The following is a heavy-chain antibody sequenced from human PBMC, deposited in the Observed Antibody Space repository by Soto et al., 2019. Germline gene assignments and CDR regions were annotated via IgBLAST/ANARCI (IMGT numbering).Heavy chain of an antibody. CDR1: GFTFSSYG. V-gene: IGHV3-33*01. J-gene: IGHJ4*02. CDR2: IWYDGSNE. CDR3: ARGGYKMAPVKGFDY. D-gene: IGHD4-4*01. Sequence: QVQLVESGGGVVQPGRSLRLSCAVSGFTFSSYGMHWVRQAAGKGLEWVAVIWYDGSNEFYADSVKGRFTISRDNSKNTLYLQVNSLRAEDTAVYYWARGGYKMAPVKGFDYWGQGTLVTVSP.